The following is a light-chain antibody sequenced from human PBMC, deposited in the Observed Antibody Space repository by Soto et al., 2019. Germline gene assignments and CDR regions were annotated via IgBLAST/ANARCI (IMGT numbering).Light chain of an antibody. J-gene: IGKJ1*01. Sequence: EIVLTQSPGTLSLSPGERATLSCRASQSISSFYLAWYQQTPGQAPRLLIYDASSRAAGIPDRFSGGGSGADFTLTISRLEPEDFGVYSCQQYGGSPRTFGQGTKVEIK. CDR2: DAS. CDR1: QSISSFY. CDR3: QQYGGSPRT. V-gene: IGKV3-20*01.